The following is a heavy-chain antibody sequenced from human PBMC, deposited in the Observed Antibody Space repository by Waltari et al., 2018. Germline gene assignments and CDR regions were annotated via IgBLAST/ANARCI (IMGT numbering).Heavy chain of an antibody. CDR3: ARQGYCSSTSCYRGMNAVDI. CDR2: IYYSGGT. CDR1: GGSISSSSYY. Sequence: QLQLQESGPGLVKPSETLSLTCTVSGGSISSSSYYWGWIRQPPGKGLEWIGGIYYSGGTNTNPSLKSRVTISVDTSKNQFSRKRSAVTAADTAVYYCARQGYCSSTSCYRGMNAVDIWGQGTMVTVSS. J-gene: IGHJ3*02. D-gene: IGHD2-2*02. V-gene: IGHV4-39*01.